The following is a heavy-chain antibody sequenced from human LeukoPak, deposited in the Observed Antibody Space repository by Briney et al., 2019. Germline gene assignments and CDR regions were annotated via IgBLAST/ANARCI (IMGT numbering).Heavy chain of an antibody. Sequence: GRSLRLSCAASGFTFDDYAMHWVRQAPGKGLEWVSGISWYRGSIGYADSVKGRFTISRDNAKNSLYLQMNSLRAEDTALYYCAKATRQNFDWLFLFDPWGQGTLVAVSS. CDR1: GFTFDDYA. CDR3: AKATRQNFDWLFLFDP. J-gene: IGHJ5*02. V-gene: IGHV3-9*01. D-gene: IGHD3-9*01. CDR2: ISWYRGSI.